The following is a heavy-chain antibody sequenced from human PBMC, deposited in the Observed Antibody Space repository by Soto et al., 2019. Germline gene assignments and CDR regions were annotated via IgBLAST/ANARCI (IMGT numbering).Heavy chain of an antibody. CDR3: ARHSLALRKNNWFDA. CDR1: GDSIISSDFY. J-gene: IGHJ5*02. V-gene: IGHV4-39*01. CDR2: IFYLGSS. D-gene: IGHD3-3*02. Sequence: SETLSLTCTVSGDSIISSDFYWGWVRQPPGKGLEWIGSIFYLGSSYYNPSLKSRVTMSVDTSKNQFSLRLRSVTAADTALYFCARHSLALRKNNWFDAWGQGIMVTVSS.